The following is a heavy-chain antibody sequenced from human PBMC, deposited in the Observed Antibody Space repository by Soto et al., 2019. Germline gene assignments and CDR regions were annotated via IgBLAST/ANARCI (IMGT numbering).Heavy chain of an antibody. J-gene: IGHJ3*02. CDR3: ARSRVTYYYDRSAFDI. CDR1: GGTFSSYA. V-gene: IGHV1-69*01. D-gene: IGHD3-22*01. Sequence: QVQLVQSGAEVKKPGSSVKVSCKASGGTFSSYAISWVRQAPGQGLEWMGGIIPIFGTANYAQKFQGRVTITADESTITAYMLLSSLRSEDTTVYYCARSRVTYYYDRSAFDIWGQGTMVTVSS. CDR2: IIPIFGTA.